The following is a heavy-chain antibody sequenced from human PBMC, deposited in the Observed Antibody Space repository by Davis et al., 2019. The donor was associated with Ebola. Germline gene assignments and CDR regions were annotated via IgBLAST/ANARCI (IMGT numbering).Heavy chain of an antibody. CDR2: ISYDGSNK. J-gene: IGHJ3*02. CDR1: GFTFSSYG. V-gene: IGHV3-30*03. CDR3: ARAMIVVVIPDAFDI. Sequence: GESLKISCAASGFTFSSYGMHWVRQAPGKGLEWVAVISYDGSNKYYADSVKGRFTISRDNSKNTLYLQMNSLRAEDTAVYYCARAMIVVVIPDAFDIWGQGTMVTVSS. D-gene: IGHD3-22*01.